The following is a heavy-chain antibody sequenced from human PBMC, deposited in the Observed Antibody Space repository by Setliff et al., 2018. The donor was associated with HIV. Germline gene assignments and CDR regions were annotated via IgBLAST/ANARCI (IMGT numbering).Heavy chain of an antibody. CDR1: GGSISKYF. CDR3: ARSLDYSGSGSYYVGWFDL. CDR2: IYSSGST. J-gene: IGHJ5*02. Sequence: SETLSLTCTVSGGSISKYFWSWIRQSAEKGLEWIGRIYSSGSTNQNPSLKSRVSMSVDTSKGQFSLNLSSVTAADTAVYYCARSLDYSGSGSYYVGWFDLWGQGIPVTVSS. D-gene: IGHD3-10*01. V-gene: IGHV4-4*07.